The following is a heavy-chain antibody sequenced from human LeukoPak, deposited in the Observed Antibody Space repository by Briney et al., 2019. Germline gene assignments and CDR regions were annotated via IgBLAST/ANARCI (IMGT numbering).Heavy chain of an antibody. CDR1: GFTFSSYS. Sequence: KTGGSLRLSCAASGFTFSSYSMNWVRQAPGKGLEWVSSIRSSSSYIYYADSVKGRFTISRDNAKNSLYLQMNSLRAEDTAVYYCASAFSSGSYTLDDYWGQGTLVTVSS. CDR3: ASAFSSGSYTLDDY. CDR2: IRSSSSYI. V-gene: IGHV3-21*01. D-gene: IGHD1-26*01. J-gene: IGHJ4*02.